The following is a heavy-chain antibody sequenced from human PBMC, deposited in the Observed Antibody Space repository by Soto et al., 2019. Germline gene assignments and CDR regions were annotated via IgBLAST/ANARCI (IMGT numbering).Heavy chain of an antibody. CDR3: ARDQDYDSSGYYLVFDY. Sequence: GGSLRLSCAASGFTSSSYSMNWVRQAPGRGLEWVSSISSSSSYIYYADSVKGRFTISRDNAKNSLYLQMNSLRAEDTAVYYCARDQDYDSSGYYLVFDYWGQGTLVTVSS. CDR2: ISSSSSYI. V-gene: IGHV3-21*01. D-gene: IGHD3-22*01. J-gene: IGHJ4*02. CDR1: GFTSSSYS.